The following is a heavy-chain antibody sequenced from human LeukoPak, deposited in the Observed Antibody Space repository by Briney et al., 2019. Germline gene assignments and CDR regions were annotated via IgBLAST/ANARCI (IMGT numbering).Heavy chain of an antibody. CDR1: GGSISSGSYY. V-gene: IGHV4-39*07. Sequence: PSETLSLTCTVSGGSISSGSYYWSWIRQPPGKGLEWIGSIYYSGSTYYNPSLKSRVTISVDTSKNQFSLKLSSVTAADTAVYYCARAAVPKSYYDYVWGSFPYYYYYMDVWGKGTTVTVSS. CDR3: ARAAVPKSYYDYVWGSFPYYYYYMDV. J-gene: IGHJ6*03. CDR2: IYYSGST. D-gene: IGHD3-16*01.